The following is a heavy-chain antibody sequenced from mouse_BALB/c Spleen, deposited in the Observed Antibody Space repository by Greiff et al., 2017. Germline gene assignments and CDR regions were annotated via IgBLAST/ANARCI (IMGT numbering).Heavy chain of an antibody. J-gene: IGHJ3*01. CDR3: ARPEIYYGSSWFAY. D-gene: IGHD1-1*01. Sequence: EVKLLESGGGLVQPGGSLKLSCAASGFDFSRYWMSWVRQAPGKGLEWIGEINPDSSTINYTPSLKDKFIISRDNAKNTLYLQMSKVRSEDTALYYCARPEIYYGSSWFAYWGQGTLVTVSA. V-gene: IGHV4-1*02. CDR2: INPDSSTI. CDR1: GFDFSRYW.